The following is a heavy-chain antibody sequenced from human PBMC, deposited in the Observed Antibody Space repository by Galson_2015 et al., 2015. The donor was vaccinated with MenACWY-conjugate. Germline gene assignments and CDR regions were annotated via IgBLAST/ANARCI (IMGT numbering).Heavy chain of an antibody. CDR3: AKTPLGYYHYVDV. CDR2: ISASGGGT. CDR1: GFTFSDYA. J-gene: IGHJ6*03. V-gene: IGHV3-23*01. Sequence: SLRLSCAVSGFTFSDYAMSWVRQAPGKGLEWVSGISASGGGTYYPDSVKGRFTISRVNSRNTLYLQMNSLRAEDTAVYYCAKTPLGYYHYVDVWGKGTTVTVSS.